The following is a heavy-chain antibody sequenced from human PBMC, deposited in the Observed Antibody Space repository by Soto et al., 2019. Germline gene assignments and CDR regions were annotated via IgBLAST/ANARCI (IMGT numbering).Heavy chain of an antibody. J-gene: IGHJ4*02. CDR1: GGSISSGGYY. Sequence: LCGGSISSGGYYWSWIRQHPGKGLEWIGYIYYSGSTYYNPSLKSRVTISVDTSKNQFSLKLSSVTAADTAVYYCATLDSSGYYYGYYFDYWGQGTLVTVSS. CDR3: ATLDSSGYYYGYYFDY. V-gene: IGHV4-31*02. CDR2: IYYSGST. D-gene: IGHD3-22*01.